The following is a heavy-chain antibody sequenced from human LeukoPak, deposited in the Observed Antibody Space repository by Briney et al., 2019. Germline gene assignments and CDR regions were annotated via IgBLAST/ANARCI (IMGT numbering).Heavy chain of an antibody. Sequence: GGAVTLSCAASGFTFSGYIMNWVRQAPGKGLEWISFIGTSGNSIYYADSVKGRFTVSRNNAKNSLYLQMNSLRAEDTAVYYCARDQWLDYWGKGPLVTVSS. CDR3: ARDQWLDY. CDR2: IGTSGNSI. D-gene: IGHD6-19*01. V-gene: IGHV3-48*01. CDR1: GFTFSGYI. J-gene: IGHJ4*02.